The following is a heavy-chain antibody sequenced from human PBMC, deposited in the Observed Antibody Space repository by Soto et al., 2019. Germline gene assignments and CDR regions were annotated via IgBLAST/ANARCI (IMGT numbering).Heavy chain of an antibody. D-gene: IGHD3-10*01. Sequence: GASVKVSCKTSGYNFLNYGMSWVRQAPGQGPEWMGWISVYHGNTIYAQNFQGRVTMTTDTSTSTAYMELTSLRSDDTGVYYCAREHGGATMVLLYWGQGTLVTVSS. CDR3: AREHGGATMVLLY. V-gene: IGHV1-18*04. CDR2: ISVYHGNT. J-gene: IGHJ4*02. CDR1: GYNFLNYG.